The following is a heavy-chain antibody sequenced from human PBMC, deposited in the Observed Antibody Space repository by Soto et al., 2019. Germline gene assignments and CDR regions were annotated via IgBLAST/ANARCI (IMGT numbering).Heavy chain of an antibody. Sequence: SEILSLTCTVSGGSISSGDYYWNWIRQHPGKGLEWIGYIYYSGSTYYNPSLKSRVTISVDTSKNQFSLKLSSVTAADTAVYYCAREQKVAAAGTFWFDPWGQGTLVTVSS. D-gene: IGHD6-13*01. CDR3: AREQKVAAAGTFWFDP. CDR2: IYYSGST. J-gene: IGHJ5*02. V-gene: IGHV4-31*03. CDR1: GGSISSGDYY.